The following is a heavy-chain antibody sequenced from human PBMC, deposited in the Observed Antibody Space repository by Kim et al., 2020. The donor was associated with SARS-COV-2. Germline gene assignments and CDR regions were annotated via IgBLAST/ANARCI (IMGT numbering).Heavy chain of an antibody. D-gene: IGHD5-18*01. Sequence: ISYADSVKGQFTISRDNAMNSLYLRMNSLRAEDTAFYYCARNGYYDHFDYWGQGTLVTVSS. J-gene: IGHJ4*02. CDR2: I. V-gene: IGHV3-11*04. CDR3: ARNGYYDHFDY.